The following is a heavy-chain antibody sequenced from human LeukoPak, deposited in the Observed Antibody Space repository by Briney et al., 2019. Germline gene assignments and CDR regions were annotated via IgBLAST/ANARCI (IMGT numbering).Heavy chain of an antibody. D-gene: IGHD3-22*01. CDR1: GGSISSSSYY. V-gene: IGHV4-39*01. J-gene: IGHJ4*02. CDR2: IYYSGST. CDR3: ARDIYDSSGYYYDY. Sequence: SGTLSLTCTVSGGSISSSSYYWGWIRQPPGKGLEWIGSIYYSGSTYYNPSLKSRVTISVDTSKNQFSLKLSSVTAADTAVYYCARDIYDSSGYYYDYWGQGTLVTVSS.